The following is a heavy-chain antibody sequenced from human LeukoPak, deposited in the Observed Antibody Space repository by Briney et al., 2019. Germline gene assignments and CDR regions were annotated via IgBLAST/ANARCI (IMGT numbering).Heavy chain of an antibody. CDR2: INPNGGT. D-gene: IGHD3-3*01. CDR1: GYTFTSYD. J-gene: IGHJ4*02. V-gene: IGHV1-2*06. CDR3: ARGDFSQY. Sequence: ASVKVSCKASGYTFTSYDINWVRQATGQGLEWMGRINPNGGTIYAQKFQGRITMTGDTSINTAYMELSRLRSDDTAVYYCARGDFSQYWGQGTLVTVSS.